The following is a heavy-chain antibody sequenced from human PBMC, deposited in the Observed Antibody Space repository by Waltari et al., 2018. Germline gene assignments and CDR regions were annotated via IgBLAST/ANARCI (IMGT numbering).Heavy chain of an antibody. J-gene: IGHJ3*01. V-gene: IGHV3-15*01. Sequence: EVQLVESGGGLVKPGESLTLSCAASGFTFPKAWMYWVRQGPGKVLEGVGRIRSNIDGETTDYEAPVKGRFTISRDDSKNTLSLKMKVLKTEDTAVYYCATDWGSGIYRLFALDLWGLGTMVTVSS. CDR2: IRSNIDGETT. D-gene: IGHD1-26*01. CDR1: GFTFPKAW. CDR3: ATDWGSGIYRLFALDL.